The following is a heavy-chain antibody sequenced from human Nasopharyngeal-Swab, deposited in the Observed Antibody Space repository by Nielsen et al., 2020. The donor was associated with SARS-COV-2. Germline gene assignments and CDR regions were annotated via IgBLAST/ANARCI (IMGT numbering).Heavy chain of an antibody. CDR3: ARRGDGELDY. CDR1: GYTFSSCT. V-gene: IGHV1-3*01. Sequence: ASVKVSCKASGYTFSSCTIHWVRQAPGHRLEWMGWINADNGNTKYSQNFQGRVTITRDTSASTAYMELSSLRSEDTAVYFCARRGDGELDYWGQGTLVTVSS. D-gene: IGHD4-17*01. CDR2: INADNGNT. J-gene: IGHJ4*02.